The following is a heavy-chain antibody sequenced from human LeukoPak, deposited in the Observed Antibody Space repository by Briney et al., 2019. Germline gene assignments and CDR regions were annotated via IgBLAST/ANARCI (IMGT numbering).Heavy chain of an antibody. CDR1: GGTFSSYA. Sequence: LVKVSCKASGGTFSSYAISWVRQAPGQGLEWMGGIIPIFGTANYAQKFQGRVTITADESTSTAYMELSSLRSEDTAVYYCARAITRGADAFDIWGQGTMVTVSS. CDR2: IIPIFGTA. J-gene: IGHJ3*02. V-gene: IGHV1-69*01. D-gene: IGHD1-26*01. CDR3: ARAITRGADAFDI.